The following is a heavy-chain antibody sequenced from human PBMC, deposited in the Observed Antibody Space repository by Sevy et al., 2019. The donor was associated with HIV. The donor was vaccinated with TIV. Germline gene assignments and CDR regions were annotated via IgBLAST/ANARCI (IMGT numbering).Heavy chain of an antibody. CDR3: ARAEMTAAGKYYYYGMDD. V-gene: IGHV1-46*01. CDR1: GYTFTSYY. D-gene: IGHD6-13*01. Sequence: ASVKVSCKASGYTFTSYYMHWVRQAPGQGLEWMGIINPSGGSTSYAQKFQGRVTMTRDTSTSTVYMELSSLRSEDTAVYYCARAEMTAAGKYYYYGMDDWGQGTTVTVSS. CDR2: INPSGGST. J-gene: IGHJ6*02.